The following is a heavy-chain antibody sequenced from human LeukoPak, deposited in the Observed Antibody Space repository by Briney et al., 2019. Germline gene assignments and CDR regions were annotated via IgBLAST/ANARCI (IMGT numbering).Heavy chain of an antibody. CDR2: ISPTGSTT. CDR3: ARGPNSNWSGLDF. V-gene: IGHV3-74*01. CDR1: GFSFSGHW. Sequence: GGSLRLSCTASGFSFSGHWMHWARQLPGKGLVWVSRISPTGSTTSYADSVQGRFTVSRDNAKNTLYLQVNNLRAEDTAVYYCARGPNSNWSGLDFWGQGTLLTVSS. J-gene: IGHJ4*02. D-gene: IGHD6-6*01.